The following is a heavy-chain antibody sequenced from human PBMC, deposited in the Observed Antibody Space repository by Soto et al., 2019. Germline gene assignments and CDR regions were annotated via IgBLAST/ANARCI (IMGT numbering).Heavy chain of an antibody. Sequence: SGPTLVNPTQTLTLTCTFSGFSLSTSGVGVGWIRQPPGKALEWLALIYWDDDKRYSPSLKSRLTITKDTSKNQVVLTMTNMDPVDTATYYCAHSLIGFYYDSSGSNWFYPCGQGTLVTVSS. V-gene: IGHV2-5*02. CDR3: AHSLIGFYYDSSGSNWFYP. J-gene: IGHJ5*02. CDR2: IYWDDDK. CDR1: GFSLSTSGVG. D-gene: IGHD3-22*01.